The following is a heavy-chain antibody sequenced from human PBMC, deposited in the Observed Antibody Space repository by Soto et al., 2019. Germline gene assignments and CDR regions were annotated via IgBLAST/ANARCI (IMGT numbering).Heavy chain of an antibody. Sequence: QVQLQQSGPGLVQPSQTLSLTCALSGDSVSSTSTAWSWSRQSPSRGLEWLGRTDYRSNWYTDYAVSVKSRITISPDTSKNQFSLQLNSVTPEGTAVYYCARGSYYSGWVWGQGTLVTVSS. J-gene: IGHJ4*02. CDR2: TDYRSNWYT. CDR1: GDSVSSTSTA. CDR3: ARGSYYSGWV. V-gene: IGHV6-1*01. D-gene: IGHD6-19*01.